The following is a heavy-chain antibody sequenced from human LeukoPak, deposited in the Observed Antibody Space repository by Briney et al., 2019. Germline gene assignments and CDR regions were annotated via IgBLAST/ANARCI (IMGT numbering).Heavy chain of an antibody. J-gene: IGHJ4*02. CDR3: ARYGETTEPDY. Sequence: ASVKVSCKPSGYTFTSYGISWVRQAPGQGREWMGWISAYNGNTNYAQKLQGRVTMTTDTSTSTAYIELRSLRSDDTAVYYCARYGETTEPDYWGQGTLVTVSS. V-gene: IGHV1-18*01. CDR1: GYTFTSYG. CDR2: ISAYNGNT. D-gene: IGHD3-10*01.